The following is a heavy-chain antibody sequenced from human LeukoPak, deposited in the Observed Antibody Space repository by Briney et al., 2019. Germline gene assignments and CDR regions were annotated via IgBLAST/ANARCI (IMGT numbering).Heavy chain of an antibody. CDR1: GGSISSYY. J-gene: IGHJ6*04. Sequence: PSETLSLTCTVSGGSISSYYWSWIRQPAGKGLEWIGRIYTSGSTNYNPSLKSRVTMSEDTSKNQFSLKLSSVTAADTAVYYCAREGVKNWNTRGRSNGPTLDVWGKGTTVTVSS. D-gene: IGHD1/OR15-1a*01. CDR3: AREGVKNWNTRGRSNGPTLDV. V-gene: IGHV4-4*07. CDR2: IYTSGST.